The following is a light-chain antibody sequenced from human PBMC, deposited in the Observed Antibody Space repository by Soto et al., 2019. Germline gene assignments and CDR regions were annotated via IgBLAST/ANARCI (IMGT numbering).Light chain of an antibody. Sequence: EIVMTQSPATLSVSPGERATLSCRASQSVVSNLAWYQQKPGQAPRLLIYGSTTRATGIPARFSGRWSETEFTLTISSLQSEDFAFYYCLQYNNWPYTFGQGTKLEIK. CDR3: LQYNNWPYT. V-gene: IGKV3-15*01. CDR2: GST. CDR1: QSVVSN. J-gene: IGKJ2*01.